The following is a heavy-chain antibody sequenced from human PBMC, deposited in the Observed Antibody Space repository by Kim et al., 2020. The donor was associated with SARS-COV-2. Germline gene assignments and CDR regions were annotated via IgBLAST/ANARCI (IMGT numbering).Heavy chain of an antibody. D-gene: IGHD1-26*01. CDR1: GFTFSRYW. J-gene: IGHJ4*01. Sequence: GGSLRLSCAASGFTFSRYWMSWVRQAPGKGLEWVANIKQDGSEKDYVDSVKGRFTISRDNAGNSLFLQMNSLRAEDTAVYYCGSHFASTSQREGFDYWG. CDR2: IKQDGSEK. V-gene: IGHV3-7*01. CDR3: GSHFASTSQREGFDY.